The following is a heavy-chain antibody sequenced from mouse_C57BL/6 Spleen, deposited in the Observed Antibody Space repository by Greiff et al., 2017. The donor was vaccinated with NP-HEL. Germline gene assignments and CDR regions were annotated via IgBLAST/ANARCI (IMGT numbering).Heavy chain of an antibody. V-gene: IGHV5-9-1*02. CDR2: ISSGGDYI. Sequence: EVQGVESGEGLVKPGGSLKLSCAASGFTFSSYAMSWVRQTPEKRLEWVAYISSGGDYISYADTVKGRFTISRDNARNTLYLQMSSLKSEDTAMFYCTREGRNYGGPFDYWGQGTTLTVSS. D-gene: IGHD1-1*02. J-gene: IGHJ2*01. CDR3: TREGRNYGGPFDY. CDR1: GFTFSSYA.